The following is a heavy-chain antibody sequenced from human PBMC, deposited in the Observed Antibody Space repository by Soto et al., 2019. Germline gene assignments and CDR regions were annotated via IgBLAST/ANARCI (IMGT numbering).Heavy chain of an antibody. CDR3: AREDFMSYGSGSYGMDV. D-gene: IGHD3-10*01. V-gene: IGHV1-69*01. J-gene: IGHJ6*02. CDR1: GGTFSSYA. CDR2: IIPIFGTA. Sequence: QVQLVQSGAEVKKPGSSVKVSCKASGGTFSSYAISWVRQAPGQGHEWMGGIIPIFGTANYAQKFQGRVTITADESTSTAYMELSSLRSEDTAVYYCAREDFMSYGSGSYGMDVWGQGTTVTVSS.